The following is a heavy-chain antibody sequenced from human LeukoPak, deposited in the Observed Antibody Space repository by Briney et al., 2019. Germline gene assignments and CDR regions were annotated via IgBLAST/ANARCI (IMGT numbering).Heavy chain of an antibody. CDR2: IYPGDSDT. Sequence: GESLKISCKGSGYSFTTYWFGWVRQMPGRGLEWMGIIYPGDSDTRYSPSFQGQVTISADESISTAYLQWSRLKASDTAIYYCAKHSRTGSSFDPFEYWGQGTLVTVSS. V-gene: IGHV5-51*01. CDR3: AKHSRTGSSFDPFEY. J-gene: IGHJ4*02. D-gene: IGHD3-10*01. CDR1: GYSFTTYW.